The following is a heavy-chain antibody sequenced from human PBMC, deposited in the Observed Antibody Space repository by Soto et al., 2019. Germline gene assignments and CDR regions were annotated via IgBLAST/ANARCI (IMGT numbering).Heavy chain of an antibody. V-gene: IGHV4-39*01. Sequence: QLQLRESGPGLVKPSETLSLTCTVSGGSISSSSYYWGWIRQPPGKGLEWIGSIYYSGSTYYNPSLKSRVTISVDTSKNQFSLKLSSVTAADTAVYYCATPTDLGTFDIWGQGTMVTVSS. J-gene: IGHJ3*02. CDR2: IYYSGST. CDR1: GGSISSSSYY. D-gene: IGHD4-17*01. CDR3: ATPTDLGTFDI.